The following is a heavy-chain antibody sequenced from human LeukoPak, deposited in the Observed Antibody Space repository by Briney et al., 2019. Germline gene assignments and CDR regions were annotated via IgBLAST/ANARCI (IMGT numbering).Heavy chain of an antibody. Sequence: ASVKVSCKASGYTFTGYYMRWVRQAPGQGLEWMGWINPNSGGTNYAQKFQGRVTMTRDTSISTAYMELSRLRSDDTAVYYCARDNSYSSSHPYFDYWGQGTLVTVSS. J-gene: IGHJ4*02. CDR2: INPNSGGT. CDR3: ARDNSYSSSHPYFDY. CDR1: GYTFTGYY. D-gene: IGHD6-6*01. V-gene: IGHV1-2*02.